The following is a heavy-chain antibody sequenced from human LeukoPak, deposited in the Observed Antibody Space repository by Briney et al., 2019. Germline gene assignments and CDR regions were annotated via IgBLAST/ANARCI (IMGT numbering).Heavy chain of an antibody. V-gene: IGHV4-34*01. CDR1: GGSFSGYY. CDR2: INHSGST. J-gene: IGHJ5*02. Sequence: SETLSLTCAVYGGSFSGYYWSWIRQPPGKGLEWIGEINHSGSTNYNPSLKSRVTISVDTSKNQFSLKLSSVTAADTAVYYCARAYLASPYNWFDPWGQGTLVTVSS. CDR3: ARAYLASPYNWFDP.